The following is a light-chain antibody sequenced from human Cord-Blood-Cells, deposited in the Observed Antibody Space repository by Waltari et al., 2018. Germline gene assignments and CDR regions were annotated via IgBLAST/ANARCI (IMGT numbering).Light chain of an antibody. J-gene: IGKJ3*01. CDR2: DAS. V-gene: IGKV1-33*01. CDR1: QDISNS. Sequence: DIQMTQSPSSLSASVRDRVTTTCQASQDISNSLNWYQQKPGKAPKLLIYDASNLETGVPSRFSGSGSGTDFTFTISSLQPEDIATYYCQQYDNLIFTFGPGTKVDIK. CDR3: QQYDNLIFT.